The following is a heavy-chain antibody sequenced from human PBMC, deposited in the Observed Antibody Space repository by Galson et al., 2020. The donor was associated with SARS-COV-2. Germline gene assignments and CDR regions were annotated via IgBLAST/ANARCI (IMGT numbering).Heavy chain of an antibody. CDR1: GGSISSGDYY. CDR3: ARGARDYDFWSGYWNYYGMDV. V-gene: IGHV4-30-4*01. Sequence: SETLSLTCTVSGGSISSGDYYWSWIRQPPGKGLEWIGYIYYSGSTYYNPSLKSRVTISVDTSKNQFSLKLSSVTAADTAVYYCARGARDYDFWSGYWNYYGMDVWGQGTTVTVSS. CDR2: IYYSGST. D-gene: IGHD3-3*01. J-gene: IGHJ6*02.